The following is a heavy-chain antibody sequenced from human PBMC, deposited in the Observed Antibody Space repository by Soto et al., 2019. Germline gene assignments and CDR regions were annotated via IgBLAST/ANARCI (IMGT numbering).Heavy chain of an antibody. J-gene: IGHJ6*02. CDR1: GYTFTAYY. Sequence: QVPLVQSGAEVKEPGDSVRVSCEASGYTFTAYYIHWVRQAPGQELEWMGWINPKFGDTTYAQDFQGRVSMTRDMSISTVYMELSRLTSDDTAIYYCARNMDYYYGRGSGNGHGVWGQGTTVTVFS. V-gene: IGHV1-2*02. CDR3: ARNMDYYYGRGSGNGHGV. CDR2: INPKFGDT. D-gene: IGHD3-10*02.